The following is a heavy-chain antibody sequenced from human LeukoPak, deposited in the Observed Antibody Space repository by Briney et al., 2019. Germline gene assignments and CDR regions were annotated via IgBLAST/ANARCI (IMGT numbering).Heavy chain of an antibody. CDR1: GFTFSSYW. Sequence: GGSLRLSCAASGFTFSSYWMSWVRQAPGKGLEWVSYISSSGSTIYYADSVKGRFTISRDNAKNSLYLQMNSLRAEDTAVYYCARTEYYYDSSGPSGYYYYMDVWGKGTTVTISS. D-gene: IGHD3-22*01. V-gene: IGHV3-48*04. J-gene: IGHJ6*03. CDR3: ARTEYYYDSSGPSGYYYYMDV. CDR2: ISSSGSTI.